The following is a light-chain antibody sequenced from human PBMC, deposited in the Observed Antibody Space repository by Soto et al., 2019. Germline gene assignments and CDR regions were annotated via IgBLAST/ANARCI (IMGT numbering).Light chain of an antibody. Sequence: SYELTQPPSVSVAPGKTARITCGGNNIGSKSVHWYQQKPGQAPVLVIYYDSDRPSGIPERFSGSNSGNTGTLTISRVEAGDEADYYCQVWDSSSDHGVFGTGTKRTVL. V-gene: IGLV3-21*04. CDR2: YDS. CDR1: NIGSKS. CDR3: QVWDSSSDHGV. J-gene: IGLJ1*01.